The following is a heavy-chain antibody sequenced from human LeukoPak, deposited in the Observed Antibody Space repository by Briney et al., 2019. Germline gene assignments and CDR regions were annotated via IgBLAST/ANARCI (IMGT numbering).Heavy chain of an antibody. D-gene: IGHD6-13*01. CDR3: ARDHATSSSWYGHGY. CDR1: GDSINNYY. Sequence: SETLSLTCTVSGDSINNYYWSWIRQPAGKGLEWIGRIYTSGSTNYNPSLKSRVTISVDTSKNQFSLKLSSVTAADTAVYYCARDHATSSSWYGHGYWGQGTLVTVSS. J-gene: IGHJ4*02. CDR2: IYTSGST. V-gene: IGHV4-4*07.